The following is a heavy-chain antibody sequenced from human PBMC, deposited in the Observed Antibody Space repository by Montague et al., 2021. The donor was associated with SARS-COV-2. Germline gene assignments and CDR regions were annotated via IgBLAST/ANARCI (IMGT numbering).Heavy chain of an antibody. CDR3: ARHGSIAAAYYDYGMDV. J-gene: IGHJ6*02. CDR2: IYYSGST. V-gene: IGHV4-39*01. CDR1: GGSISSSSYY. Sequence: SETLSLTCTVSGGSISSSSYYWGWIRQPPGKGLEWIGSIYYSGSTYYNPSLKSRVTISVDTSKNQFSLKLSSVTAADTAVYYCARHGSIAAAYYDYGMDVWGQGTTVTVSS. D-gene: IGHD6-13*01.